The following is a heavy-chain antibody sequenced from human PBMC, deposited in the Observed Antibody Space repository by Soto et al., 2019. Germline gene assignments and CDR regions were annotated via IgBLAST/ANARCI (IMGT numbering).Heavy chain of an antibody. CDR2: ICNSGST. CDR1: GGSINNNGYF. D-gene: IGHD1-26*01. J-gene: IGHJ4*02. Sequence: QVQLQESGPGVVEPSQTLSLTCTVSGGSINNNGYFWSWIRQPPGSGLEWIGHICNSGSTYSNPSLKSRLTISVDTSKNQFSLKLSSVTAADTAVYYCARGPSGDKVDYWGQGTLVTVSS. V-gene: IGHV4-30-4*01. CDR3: ARGPSGDKVDY.